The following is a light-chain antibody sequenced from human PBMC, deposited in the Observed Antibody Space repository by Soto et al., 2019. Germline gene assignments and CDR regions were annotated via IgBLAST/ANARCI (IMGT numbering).Light chain of an antibody. Sequence: QSALTQPASVSGSPGQSITISCTGTSSDVGSYNLVSWYQQHPGKAPKLMIYEVSKRPSGVSNRLSGSQSGNTASLTISGLQAEDEADYYCCSYAGSHVVFGGVTKVTVL. CDR1: SSDVGSYNL. CDR2: EVS. V-gene: IGLV2-23*02. J-gene: IGLJ2*01. CDR3: CSYAGSHVV.